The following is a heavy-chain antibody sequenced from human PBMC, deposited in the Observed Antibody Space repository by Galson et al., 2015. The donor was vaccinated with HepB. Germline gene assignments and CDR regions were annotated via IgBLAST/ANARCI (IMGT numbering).Heavy chain of an antibody. CDR2: ISAYNGNT. J-gene: IGHJ4*02. CDR1: GYTFTSYG. Sequence: SVKVSCKASGYTFTSYGISWVRQAPGQGLEWMGWISAYNGNTNYAQKLQGRVTMTTDTSTSTAYMELRSLRSDDTAVYYCARSSYYNSSGYYSYWGQGTLVTVSS. CDR3: ARSSYYNSSGYYSY. V-gene: IGHV1-18*04. D-gene: IGHD3-22*01.